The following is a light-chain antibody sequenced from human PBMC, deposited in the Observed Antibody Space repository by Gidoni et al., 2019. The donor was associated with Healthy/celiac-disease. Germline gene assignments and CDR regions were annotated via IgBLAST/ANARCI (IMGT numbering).Light chain of an antibody. J-gene: IGLJ2*01. CDR3: QAWDSSTGGV. Sequence: SYELTQPPSLSVSPGQTASINCPGDKSADKYACWYQKKTGQSPLLVIYQDSKRPPGIPERFSGSNSGNTATLTISGNADMDAADYYCQAWDSSTGGVFGGGTKLTVL. CDR2: QDS. V-gene: IGLV3-1*01. CDR1: KSADKY.